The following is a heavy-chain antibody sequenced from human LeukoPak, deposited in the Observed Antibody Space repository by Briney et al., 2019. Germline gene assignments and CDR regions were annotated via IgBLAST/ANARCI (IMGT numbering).Heavy chain of an antibody. D-gene: IGHD4-17*01. CDR1: GFTFSSYD. CDR2: ISWNSGSI. V-gene: IGHV3-9*01. J-gene: IGHJ5*02. Sequence: GGALRLSCAASGFTFSSYDMTWVRQAPGKGLEWVSGISWNSGSIGYADSVKGRSTISRDNAKNTLYLQMNSLRAEDTAVYYCARARGLGYGDYVRWFDPWGQGTLVTVSS. CDR3: ARARGLGYGDYVRWFDP.